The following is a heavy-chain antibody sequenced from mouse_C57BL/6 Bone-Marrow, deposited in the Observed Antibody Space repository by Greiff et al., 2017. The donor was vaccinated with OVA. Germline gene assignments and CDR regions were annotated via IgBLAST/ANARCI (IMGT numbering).Heavy chain of an antibody. V-gene: IGHV1-26*01. Sequence: EVQLQQSGPELVKPGASVKISCTASGYTFTDYYMNWVKQRHGKSLEWIGDINPNNGGTSYNQKFKGKARLTVDKSSSTAYMELSSLTYEDAVGYYCAREVYYSGSSSWFAYWGQGTLGTVSA. J-gene: IGHJ3*01. CDR3: AREVYYSGSSSWFAY. CDR2: INPNNGGT. D-gene: IGHD1-1*01. CDR1: GYTFTDYY.